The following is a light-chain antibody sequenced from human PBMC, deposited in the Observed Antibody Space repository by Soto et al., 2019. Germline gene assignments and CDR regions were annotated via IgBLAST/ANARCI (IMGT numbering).Light chain of an antibody. CDR2: EVT. J-gene: IGLJ2*01. CDR1: SSDIGTYDY. CDR3: SSYTSSSLHVV. Sequence: QSVLTQPASVSGSPGQSITISCTGTSSDIGTYDYVSWYQQDPVKAPKLMIYEVTNRPSGVSDRFSGSKSGNTASLTISGLQAEDEADYFCSSYTSSSLHVVFGGGTKLTVL. V-gene: IGLV2-14*01.